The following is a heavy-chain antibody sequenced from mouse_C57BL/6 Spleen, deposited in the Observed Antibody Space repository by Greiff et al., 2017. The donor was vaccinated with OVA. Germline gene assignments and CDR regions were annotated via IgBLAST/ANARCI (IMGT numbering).Heavy chain of an antibody. V-gene: IGHV1-76*01. Sequence: VQLQQSGAELVRPGASVKLSCKASGYTFTDYYINWVKQRPGQGLEWIARIYPGSGNTYYNEKFKGKATLTAEKSSSTAYMQLSSLTSEDSAVYFCARSGTGPYYFDDWGQGTTLTVSS. CDR2: IYPGSGNT. D-gene: IGHD4-1*01. J-gene: IGHJ2*01. CDR1: GYTFTDYY. CDR3: ARSGTGPYYFDD.